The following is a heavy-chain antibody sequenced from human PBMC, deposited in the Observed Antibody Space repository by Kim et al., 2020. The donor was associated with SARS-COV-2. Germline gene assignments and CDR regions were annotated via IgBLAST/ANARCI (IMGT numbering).Heavy chain of an antibody. CDR2: ISWNSGSI. J-gene: IGHJ4*02. V-gene: IGHV3-9*01. D-gene: IGHD6-13*01. Sequence: GGSLRLSCAASGFTFDDYAMHWVRQAPGKGLEWVSVISWNSGSIGYADSVKGRFTISRDNAKNSLYLQMNSLRAEDTALYYCAKEGSSSWYYFDYWGQGTLVTVSS. CDR3: AKEGSSSWYYFDY. CDR1: GFTFDDYA.